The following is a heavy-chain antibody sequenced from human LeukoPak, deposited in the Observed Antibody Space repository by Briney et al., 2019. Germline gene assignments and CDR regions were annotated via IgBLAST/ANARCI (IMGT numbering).Heavy chain of an antibody. CDR1: GYTFASYY. CDR2: INPSADST. CDR3: ARGPSITMIRGGQWYYYMDV. J-gene: IGHJ6*03. D-gene: IGHD3-10*01. Sequence: ASVKVSCKASGYTFASYYIHWVRQAPGQGLEWMGIINPSADSTSYAQKFQGRVTMTRDTSTSTVYMQLSSLRSEDTAMYYCARGPSITMIRGGQWYYYMDVWGKGTTVTISS. V-gene: IGHV1-46*01.